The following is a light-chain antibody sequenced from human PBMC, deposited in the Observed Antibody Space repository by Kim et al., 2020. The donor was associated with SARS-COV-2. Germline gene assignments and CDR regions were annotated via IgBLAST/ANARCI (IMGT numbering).Light chain of an antibody. CDR1: KLGDKY. V-gene: IGLV3-1*01. Sequence: ASPEQTASITCSGDKLGDKYACWYQQKPGQSPVLVIYQDTQRPSGIPGRFSGSNSGNTATLTISGTQAMDEADYYCQAWDSSTVVFGGGTQLTVL. CDR3: QAWDSSTVV. CDR2: QDT. J-gene: IGLJ2*01.